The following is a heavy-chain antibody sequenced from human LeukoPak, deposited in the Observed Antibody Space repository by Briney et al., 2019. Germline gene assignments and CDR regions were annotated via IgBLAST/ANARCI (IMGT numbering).Heavy chain of an antibody. CDR3: ARVVAPGRGYARHFDY. V-gene: IGHV3-7*01. CDR1: GFTFSSYW. Sequence: GGSLRLSCAASGFTFSSYWMSWVRQAPGKGLEWVANIKQDGSEKYYVDSVKGRFTISRDNAKNSLYLQMNSLRAEDTAVYCCARVVAPGRGYARHFDYWGQGTLVTVSS. J-gene: IGHJ4*02. CDR2: IKQDGSEK. D-gene: IGHD2-15*01.